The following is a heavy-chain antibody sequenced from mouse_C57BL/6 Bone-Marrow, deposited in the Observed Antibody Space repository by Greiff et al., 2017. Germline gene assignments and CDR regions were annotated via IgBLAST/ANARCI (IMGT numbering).Heavy chain of an antibody. CDR3: ARLELDYDDFDY. J-gene: IGHJ2*01. D-gene: IGHD2-4*01. V-gene: IGHV1-81*01. Sequence: VQLQQSGAELARPGASVKLSCKASGYTFTSYGISWVKQRTGQGLEWIGEIYPRSGNTYYNEKFKGKATLTADKSSSTAYMELRSLTSEDSAVYFCARLELDYDDFDYWGQGTTLTFSS. CDR1: GYTFTSYG. CDR2: IYPRSGNT.